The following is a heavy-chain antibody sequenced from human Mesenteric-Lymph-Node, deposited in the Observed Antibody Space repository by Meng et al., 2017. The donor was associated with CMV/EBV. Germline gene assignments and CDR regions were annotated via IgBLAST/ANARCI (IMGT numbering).Heavy chain of an antibody. J-gene: IGHJ4*02. CDR2: IGSSTTYI. V-gene: IGHV3-11*06. CDR1: GLTLSDYY. Sequence: GESLKISCAASGLTLSDYYMSWIRQAPGKGLEWVSSIGSSTTYIYYADSVKGRFTVSRDNAKNSLYLQMNSLRAEDTAVYYCARDMNYYSSGNYYKLFDYWGQGTLVTVSS. CDR3: ARDMNYYSSGNYYKLFDY. D-gene: IGHD3-10*01.